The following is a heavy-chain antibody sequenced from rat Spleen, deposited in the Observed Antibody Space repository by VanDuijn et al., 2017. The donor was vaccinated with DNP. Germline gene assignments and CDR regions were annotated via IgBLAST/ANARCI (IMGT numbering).Heavy chain of an antibody. V-gene: IGHV5S11*01. CDR3: ARVQVGYYAMDA. Sequence: EVQLVDSGGGLVQPGRSLKLSCAASGFTFSNSAMAWVRQAPTKGLEWVASVSPSGGSSYYRDSVKGRFTISRDNAKSTLYLQMDSLRSEETATYYCARVQVGYYAMDAWGQGTSVTVSS. CDR2: VSPSGGSS. J-gene: IGHJ4*01. CDR1: GFTFSNSA. D-gene: IGHD1-1*01.